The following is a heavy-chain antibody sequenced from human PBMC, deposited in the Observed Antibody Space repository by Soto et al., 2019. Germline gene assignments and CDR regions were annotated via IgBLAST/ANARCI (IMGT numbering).Heavy chain of an antibody. Sequence: PSETLSLTCTVSGGSISSYYWSWIRQPPGKGLEWIGYIYHSGSTNYNPSLKSRVTISVDTSKNQFSLKLSSVTAADTAVYYCATYYYDSSGYYDFDYWAQGTLVPVSS. CDR1: GGSISSYY. CDR3: ATYYYDSSGYYDFDY. V-gene: IGHV4-59*12. J-gene: IGHJ4*02. CDR2: IYHSGST. D-gene: IGHD3-22*01.